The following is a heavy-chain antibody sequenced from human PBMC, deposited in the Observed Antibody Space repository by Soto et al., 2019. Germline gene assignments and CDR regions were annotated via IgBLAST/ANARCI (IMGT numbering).Heavy chain of an antibody. J-gene: IGHJ1*01. CDR2: ISYDEINK. CDR1: GFTFSTYG. CDR3: AKGVVVTTTYFHY. D-gene: IGHD2-21*02. V-gene: IGHV3-30*18. Sequence: GGFLRLSCAASGFTFSTYGMHWVRQAPGKGLEWVAVISYDEINKYYADSVKGRFTISRDNSKNTLYLQMNSLGPEDTALYYCAKGVVVTTTYFHYWGQGTLVTVSS.